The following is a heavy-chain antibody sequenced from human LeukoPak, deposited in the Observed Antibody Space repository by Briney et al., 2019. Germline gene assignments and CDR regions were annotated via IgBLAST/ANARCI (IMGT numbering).Heavy chain of an antibody. D-gene: IGHD3-10*01. CDR3: ARTYYGSGSFLDY. CDR1: GYSISSGYY. J-gene: IGHJ4*02. Sequence: PSETLSLTCTVSGYSISSGYYWGWIRQPPGKGLEWIGSIYHSGSTYYNPSLESRVTISVDTSKNQFSLKLSSVTAADTAVYYCARTYYGSGSFLDYWGQGTLVTVPS. CDR2: IYHSGST. V-gene: IGHV4-38-2*02.